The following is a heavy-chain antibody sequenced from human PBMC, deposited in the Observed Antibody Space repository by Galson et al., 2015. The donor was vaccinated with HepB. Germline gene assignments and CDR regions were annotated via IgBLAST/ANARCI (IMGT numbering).Heavy chain of an antibody. Sequence: PALVKPTQTLTLTCTFSGFSLSTSGVGVGWIRQPPGKALEWLALIYWDDDKRYSPSLKSRLTITKDTSKNQVVLTMTNMDPVDTATYYCAHSQEYYYDSTFDYWGQGTLVTVSS. J-gene: IGHJ4*02. D-gene: IGHD3-22*01. CDR2: IYWDDDK. CDR1: GFSLSTSGVG. V-gene: IGHV2-5*02. CDR3: AHSQEYYYDSTFDY.